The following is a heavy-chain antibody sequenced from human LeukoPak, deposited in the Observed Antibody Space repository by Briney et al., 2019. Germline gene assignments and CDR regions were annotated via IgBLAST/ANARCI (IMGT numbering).Heavy chain of an antibody. CDR1: GGSFSGYY. CDR3: ARDRQWLVRGWYFDL. D-gene: IGHD6-19*01. CDR2: INHSGST. V-gene: IGHV4-34*01. Sequence: SETLSLTCAVYGGSFSGYYWSWIRQPPGKGLEWIGEINHSGSTNHNPSLKSRVTISVDTSKNQFSLKLSSVTAADTAVYYCARDRQWLVRGWYFDLWGRGTLVTVSS. J-gene: IGHJ2*01.